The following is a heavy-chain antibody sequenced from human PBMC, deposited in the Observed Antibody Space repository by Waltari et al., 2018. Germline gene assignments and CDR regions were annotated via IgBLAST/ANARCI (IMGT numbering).Heavy chain of an antibody. J-gene: IGHJ6*02. V-gene: IGHV3-74*01. CDR3: ARVLTGYGSGRKSYYGMDV. Sequence: DVQLVESGGGLVQPGGSLRLSCAASGFTFSSYWMHWVRQAPGKGLVWVSRINSDGSSTSYADSVKCRFTISRDNAKNTLYLQMNSLRAEDTAVYYCARVLTGYGSGRKSYYGMDVWGQGTTVTVSS. CDR2: INSDGSST. D-gene: IGHD3-10*01. CDR1: GFTFSSYW.